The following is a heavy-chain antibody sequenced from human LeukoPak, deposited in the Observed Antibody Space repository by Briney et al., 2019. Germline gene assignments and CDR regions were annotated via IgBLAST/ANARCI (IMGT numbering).Heavy chain of an antibody. CDR2: IIPILGIA. V-gene: IGHV1-69*04. Sequence: SVTVSCKVSGYTLTELSMHWVRQAPGKGLEWMGRIIPILGIANYAQKFQGRVTITAEKSTSTAYMELSSLRSEDTAVYYCARDHITDSSGYEVTFAFDPWGQGTLVTVSS. J-gene: IGHJ5*02. CDR1: GYTLTELS. D-gene: IGHD3-22*01. CDR3: ARDHITDSSGYEVTFAFDP.